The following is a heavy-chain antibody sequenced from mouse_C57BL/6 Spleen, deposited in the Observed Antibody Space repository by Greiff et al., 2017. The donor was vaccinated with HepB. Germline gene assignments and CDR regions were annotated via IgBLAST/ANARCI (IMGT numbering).Heavy chain of an antibody. J-gene: IGHJ3*01. D-gene: IGHD2-3*01. CDR1: GYSFTSYY. CDR3: ARHDDDGYYSY. Sequence: QVQLKQSGPELVKPGASVKISCKASGYSFTSYYIHWVKQRPGQGLEWIGWIYPGSGNTKYNEKFKGKATLTADTSSSTAYMQLSSLTSEDSAVYYCARHDDDGYYSYWGQGTLVTVSA. V-gene: IGHV1-66*01. CDR2: IYPGSGNT.